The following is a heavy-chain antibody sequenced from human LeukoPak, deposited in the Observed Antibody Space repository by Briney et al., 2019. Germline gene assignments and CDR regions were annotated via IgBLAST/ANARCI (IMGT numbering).Heavy chain of an antibody. CDR1: GYTFTGYY. CDR3: AREKIPGCSSTSCYKESYYYYYYYMDV. J-gene: IGHJ6*03. CDR2: INPNSGGT. D-gene: IGHD2-2*02. V-gene: IGHV1-2*02. Sequence: ASVKVSCKASGYTFTGYYMHWVRQAPGQGLEWMGWINPNSGGTNYAQKFQGRVTMTRDTSISTAYMELSRLRSDDTAVYYCAREKIPGCSSTSCYKESYYYYYYYMDVWGKGTTVTVSS.